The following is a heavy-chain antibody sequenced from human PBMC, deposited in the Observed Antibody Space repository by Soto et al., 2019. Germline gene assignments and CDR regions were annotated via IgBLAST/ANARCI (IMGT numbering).Heavy chain of an antibody. Sequence: KPSETLSLTCTVSGDSIISGSYWGWIRQPPGEGPEWIASIYHGGTTFYNPSLKSRISISVDTSKNQFSLRLTSVTAADTATYYCARVHVMVVAGSTFDYWGPGTLVTVSS. CDR3: ARVHVMVVAGSTFDY. V-gene: IGHV4-38-2*02. CDR2: IYHGGTT. D-gene: IGHD6-19*01. CDR1: GDSIISGSY. J-gene: IGHJ4*03.